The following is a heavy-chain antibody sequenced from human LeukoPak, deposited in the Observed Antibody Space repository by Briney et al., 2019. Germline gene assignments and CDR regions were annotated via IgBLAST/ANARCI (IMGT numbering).Heavy chain of an antibody. V-gene: IGHV3-9*01. CDR3: AKGQLGRYYYYGMVV. CDR1: GFTFDDYA. J-gene: IGHJ6*02. D-gene: IGHD3-16*01. Sequence: GRSLRLSCAASGFTFDDYAMHWVRQAPGKGLEWVSGISWNSGSIGYADSVKGRFTISRDNAKNSLYLQMNSLRAEDTALYYCAKGQLGRYYYYGMVVWGQGTTVTVSS. CDR2: ISWNSGSI.